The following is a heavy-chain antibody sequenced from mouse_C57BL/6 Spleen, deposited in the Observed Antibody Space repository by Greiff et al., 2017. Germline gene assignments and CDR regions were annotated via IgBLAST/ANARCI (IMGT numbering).Heavy chain of an antibody. J-gene: IGHJ2*01. CDR3: ARWGDYYGSSYVANFDD. CDR2: IYPRDGST. CDR1: GYTFTSYD. V-gene: IGHV1-85*01. Sequence: VKLMESGPELVKPGASVKLSCKASGYTFTSYDINWVKQRPGQGLEWIGWIYPRDGSTKYNEKFKGKATLTVDTSSSTAYMELHSLTSEDSAVYFCARWGDYYGSSYVANFDDWGQGTTLTVSS. D-gene: IGHD1-1*01.